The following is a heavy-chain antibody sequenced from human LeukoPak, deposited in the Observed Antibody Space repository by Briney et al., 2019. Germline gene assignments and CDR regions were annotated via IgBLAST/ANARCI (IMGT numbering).Heavy chain of an antibody. J-gene: IGHJ4*02. CDR2: ISYDGSNK. V-gene: IGHV3-30*18. CDR3: AKVMPLPGRGYSYGYADGWSDY. D-gene: IGHD5-18*01. CDR1: GFTFSSYG. Sequence: GGSLRLSCAASGFTFSSYGMHWVRQAPSKGLEWVAVISYDGSNKYYADSVKGRFTISRDNSKNTLYLQMNSLRAEDTAVYYCAKVMPLPGRGYSYGYADGWSDYWGQGTLVTVSS.